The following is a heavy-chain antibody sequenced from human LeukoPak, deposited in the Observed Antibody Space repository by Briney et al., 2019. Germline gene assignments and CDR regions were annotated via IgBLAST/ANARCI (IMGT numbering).Heavy chain of an antibody. Sequence: GGSLRLSCAASGFTFSSYEMNWVRQAPGKGLEWVSSISTSSSYIYYVDSVKGRFTISRDNAKNSLYLQMNSLRAEDTAVYYCAELGITMIGGVWGKGTTVTISS. D-gene: IGHD3-10*02. CDR1: GFTFSSYE. V-gene: IGHV3-21*01. CDR2: ISTSSSYI. CDR3: AELGITMIGGV. J-gene: IGHJ6*04.